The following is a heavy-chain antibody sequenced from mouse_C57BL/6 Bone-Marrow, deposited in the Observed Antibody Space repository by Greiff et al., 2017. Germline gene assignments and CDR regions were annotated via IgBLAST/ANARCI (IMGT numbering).Heavy chain of an antibody. D-gene: IGHD2-2*01. Sequence: EVKLQESGGGLVKPGGSLKLSCAASGFTFSSYAMSWVRQTPEQRLEWVATISDGGSYTYYPDNVKGRFTISRDKAKNNPYLQMSHLKSEDTAMYYCARERGDYGYDLFAYWGQGTLVTVSA. CDR3: ARERGDYGYDLFAY. CDR2: ISDGGSYT. J-gene: IGHJ3*01. CDR1: GFTFSSYA. V-gene: IGHV5-4*01.